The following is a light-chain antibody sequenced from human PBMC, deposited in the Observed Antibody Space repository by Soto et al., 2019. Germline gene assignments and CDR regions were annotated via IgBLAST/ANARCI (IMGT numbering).Light chain of an antibody. CDR1: HIITSD. V-gene: IGKV3-20*01. CDR3: QQYGSSLIT. CDR2: GAS. Sequence: EIVMTQSPGTLSVSPGERVTLSCRASHIITSDLAWYQHKPGQTPRLLIYGASSRATGIPDRFSGSGSGTDFTLTISRLEPEDFAVYYCQQYGSSLITFGQGTRLEIK. J-gene: IGKJ5*01.